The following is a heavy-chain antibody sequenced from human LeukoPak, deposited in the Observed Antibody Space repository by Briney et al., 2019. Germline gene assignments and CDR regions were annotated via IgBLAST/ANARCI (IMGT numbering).Heavy chain of an antibody. CDR1: GFTFSSYG. D-gene: IGHD6-19*01. CDR3: ARESIAVAGAPFDY. J-gene: IGHJ4*02. CDR2: IWYDGSNK. Sequence: GGSLRLSCAASGFTFSSYGMHWVRQAPGKGLEWVAVIWYDGSNKYYADSVKGRFTISRDNSKNTLYLQMNSLRAEDTAVYYCARESIAVAGAPFDYWGQGTLVTVSS. V-gene: IGHV3-33*01.